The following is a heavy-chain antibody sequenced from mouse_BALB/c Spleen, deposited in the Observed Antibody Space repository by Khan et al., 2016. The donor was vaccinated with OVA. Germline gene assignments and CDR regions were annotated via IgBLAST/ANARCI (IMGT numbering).Heavy chain of an antibody. Sequence: EVQLQESGPGLVKPSQSLSLTCTVTGYSITSDYAWNWIRQFPGNKLEWMGYISYSGSTNYNPSLKSRISITRDTSKNQFFLQLNSVPTEDTATYYCARDGSRYNYAMDYWGQGTSVTVSS. CDR1: GYSITSDYA. J-gene: IGHJ4*01. V-gene: IGHV3-2*02. D-gene: IGHD2-3*01. CDR2: ISYSGST. CDR3: ARDGSRYNYAMDY.